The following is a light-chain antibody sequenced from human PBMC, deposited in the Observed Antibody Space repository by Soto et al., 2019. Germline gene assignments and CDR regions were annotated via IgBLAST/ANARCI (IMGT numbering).Light chain of an antibody. Sequence: IQMTQSPSTLSASVGDRVTITCRASQSISDWLAWYQQKPGKVPQLLIYGASRLESGVPSRFSGRGSGTEFTLTIGGLQPDDFATYYCQHYNAFPWPFGQGTKVEIK. CDR2: GAS. CDR1: QSISDW. V-gene: IGKV1-5*01. J-gene: IGKJ1*01. CDR3: QHYNAFPWP.